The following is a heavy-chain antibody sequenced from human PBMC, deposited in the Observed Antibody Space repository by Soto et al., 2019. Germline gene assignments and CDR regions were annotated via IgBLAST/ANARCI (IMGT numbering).Heavy chain of an antibody. J-gene: IGHJ5*02. CDR3: ARQQPLNKWFDP. D-gene: IGHD5-18*01. Sequence: PSETLSLTCSVSGGSISSYYWSWIRQPPGKGLEWIGDIYYSGSTNYNPSLKSRVTISVDTPKNQFALKLSSVTAADTAVYYCARQQPLNKWFDPWGQGTLVTVSS. V-gene: IGHV4-59*01. CDR2: IYYSGST. CDR1: GGSISSYY.